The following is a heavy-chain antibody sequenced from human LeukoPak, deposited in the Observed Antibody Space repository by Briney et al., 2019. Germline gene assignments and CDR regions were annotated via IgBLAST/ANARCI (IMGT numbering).Heavy chain of an antibody. J-gene: IGHJ4*02. Sequence: PGGSLRLSCAASGFTFSSYAMSWVRQAPGKGLEWVSAISGSGGSTYYADSVKGRFTISRDNSKNTLYLQMNSLRAEDTAVYYCARGQSYGYQLLVYGGQGTLVTVSA. CDR2: ISGSGGST. CDR1: GFTFSSYA. V-gene: IGHV3-23*01. CDR3: ARGQSYGYQLLVY. D-gene: IGHD5-18*01.